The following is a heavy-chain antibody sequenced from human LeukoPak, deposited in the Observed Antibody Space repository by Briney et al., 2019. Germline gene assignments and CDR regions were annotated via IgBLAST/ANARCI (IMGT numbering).Heavy chain of an antibody. Sequence: GGSLRLSCAASGFTFSSYAMSWVRQAPGKGLEWVSAISVSGGSTYYADSVKGRFTVSRDNSKNTLYLQMNSLRAEDTAVYYCAKDRDYGDYVLDYWGQGTLVTVSS. CDR2: ISVSGGST. D-gene: IGHD4-17*01. J-gene: IGHJ4*02. CDR1: GFTFSSYA. CDR3: AKDRDYGDYVLDY. V-gene: IGHV3-23*01.